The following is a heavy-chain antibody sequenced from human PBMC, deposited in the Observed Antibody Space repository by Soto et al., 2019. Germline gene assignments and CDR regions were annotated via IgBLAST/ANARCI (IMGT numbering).Heavy chain of an antibody. Sequence: QVQLVQSGAEVKKPGASVKVSCKASGYTFTSYAMHWVRQAPGQRLEWIGWINAGNGNTKYSQKFQGRVTITRDTSASIAYMELSSLRSEDTAVYYCATEKALRGQLWYRPFDYWGQGTLVTVSS. CDR2: INAGNGNT. D-gene: IGHD5-18*01. J-gene: IGHJ4*02. CDR3: ATEKALRGQLWYRPFDY. V-gene: IGHV1-3*01. CDR1: GYTFTSYA.